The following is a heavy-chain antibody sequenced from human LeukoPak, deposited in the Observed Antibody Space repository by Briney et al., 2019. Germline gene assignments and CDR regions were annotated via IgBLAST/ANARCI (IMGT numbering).Heavy chain of an antibody. CDR3: ARDHGYSYGYVNYYGVDV. CDR1: GGSISSYY. V-gene: IGHV4-59*01. Sequence: SETLSLTCTVSGGSISSYYWSWIRQPPGKGLEWIGYIYYSGSTNYNPSLKSRVTISVDTSKNQFSLKLSSVTAADTAVYYCARDHGYSYGYVNYYGVDVWGQGTTVTVSS. CDR2: IYYSGST. D-gene: IGHD5-18*01. J-gene: IGHJ6*02.